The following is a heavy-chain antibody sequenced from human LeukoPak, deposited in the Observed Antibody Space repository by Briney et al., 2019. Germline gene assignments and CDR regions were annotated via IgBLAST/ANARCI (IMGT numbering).Heavy chain of an antibody. J-gene: IGHJ4*02. CDR1: GYTFTSYD. D-gene: IGHD2-15*01. CDR2: MNPNSGNT. Sequence: SVKVSCKASGYTFTSYDINWVRQATGQGLEWMGWMNPNSGNTGYAQKFQGRVTMTRNTSISTAYMELSSLRSEDTAVYYCARVTQRGRYCSGGSCYSLDYWGQGTLVTVSS. CDR3: ARVTQRGRYCSGGSCYSLDY. V-gene: IGHV1-8*01.